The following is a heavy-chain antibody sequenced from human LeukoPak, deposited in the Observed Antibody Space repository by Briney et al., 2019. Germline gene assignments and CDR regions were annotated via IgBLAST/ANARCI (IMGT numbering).Heavy chain of an antibody. V-gene: IGHV3-23*01. D-gene: IGHD2-2*01. CDR2: ISGSGGST. CDR1: GFTFSSYA. CDR3: AKAPRDCSSTSCYGY. J-gene: IGHJ4*02. Sequence: GGSLRLSCAVSGFTFSSYAMSWVRQAPGKGLEWVSAISGSGGSTYYADSVKGRFTISRDNSKNTLYLQMNSLRAEDTAVYYCAKAPRDCSSTSCYGYWGQGTLVTVSS.